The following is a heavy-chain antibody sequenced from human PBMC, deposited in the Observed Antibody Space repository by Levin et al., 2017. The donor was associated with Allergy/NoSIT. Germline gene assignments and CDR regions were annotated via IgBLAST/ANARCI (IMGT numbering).Heavy chain of an antibody. CDR1: GFTFSSYS. CDR2: ISRSSSPI. Sequence: GGSLRLSCAASGFTFSSYSMNWVRQAPGKGLEWVSYISRSSSPIYYADSVKGRFTISRDNAKNSLYLQMNSLRAEDTAVYYCARVGDRAYSYGDDFDYCGQGTLVTVSS. CDR3: ARVGDRAYSYGDDFDY. V-gene: IGHV3-48*01. D-gene: IGHD5-18*01. J-gene: IGHJ4*02.